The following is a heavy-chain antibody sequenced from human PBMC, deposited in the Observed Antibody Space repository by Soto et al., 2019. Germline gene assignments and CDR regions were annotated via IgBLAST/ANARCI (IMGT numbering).Heavy chain of an antibody. CDR3: ALNVPMITFGGVIVSKAFDI. V-gene: IGHV1-8*01. Sequence: ASVKVSCKASGYTFTSYDINWVRQATGQGLEWMGWMNPNSGNTGYAQKFQGRVTMTRNTSISTAYMELSSLRSEDTAVYYCALNVPMITFGGVIVSKAFDIWGQGTMVTVSS. CDR2: MNPNSGNT. J-gene: IGHJ3*02. D-gene: IGHD3-16*02. CDR1: GYTFTSYD.